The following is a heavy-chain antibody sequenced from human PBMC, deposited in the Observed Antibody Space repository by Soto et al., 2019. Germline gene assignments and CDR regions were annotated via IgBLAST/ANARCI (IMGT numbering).Heavy chain of an antibody. CDR1: VGTLSSYY. V-gene: IGHV1-69*13. CDR3: AREWGYHYDSSGYYPLGAFDI. D-gene: IGHD3-22*01. J-gene: IGHJ3*02. Sequence: SVKVACYSSVGTLSSYYISGLRQAPGQGLEWRGGIIPIFGTANYAQKFKGRVTITADESTSTAYMELSSLRSEDTAVYYCAREWGYHYDSSGYYPLGAFDIWGQGTMVT. CDR2: IIPIFGTA.